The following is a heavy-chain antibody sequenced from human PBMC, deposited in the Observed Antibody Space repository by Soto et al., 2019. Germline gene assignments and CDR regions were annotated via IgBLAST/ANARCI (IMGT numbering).Heavy chain of an antibody. Sequence: QVHLVQSGAEVKKSGASVKVSCKASGYTFTGYYMHWVRQAPGQGLEWMGWINPDSGDTKYIEKLQGRVTMTRDTSINTAYMKLSRLSSADTAIYYCAKEGYGTTLAGMDVWGQGTTVTVSS. V-gene: IGHV1-2*02. D-gene: IGHD5-12*01. J-gene: IGHJ6*02. CDR3: AKEGYGTTLAGMDV. CDR2: INPDSGDT. CDR1: GYTFTGYY.